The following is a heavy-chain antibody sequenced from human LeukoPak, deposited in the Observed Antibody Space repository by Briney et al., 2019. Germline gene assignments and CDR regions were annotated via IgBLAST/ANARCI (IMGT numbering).Heavy chain of an antibody. CDR2: IYYSGST. D-gene: IGHD2-15*01. CDR1: GGSISSYY. J-gene: IGHJ6*02. V-gene: IGHV4-59*01. Sequence: SETLSLTCTVSGGSISSYYWSWIRQPPGQGLEGIGYIYYSGSTNYNPSLKSRVTISVDTSKNQFPLELSSVTAADTAVYYCARVVVAATHYYYYYYGMDVWGQGTTVTVSS. CDR3: ARVVVAATHYYYYYYGMDV.